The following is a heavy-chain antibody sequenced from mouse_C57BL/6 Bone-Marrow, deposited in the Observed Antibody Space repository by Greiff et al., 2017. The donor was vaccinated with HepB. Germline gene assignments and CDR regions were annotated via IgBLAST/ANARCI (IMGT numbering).Heavy chain of an antibody. J-gene: IGHJ2*01. CDR2: INPNNGGT. V-gene: IGHV1-26*01. Sequence: EVQLQQSGPELVKPGASVKISCKASGYTFTDYYMNWVKQSHGKSLEWIGDINPNNGGTSYNQKFKGKATLTVDKSSSTAYMELRSLTSEDSAVYYCARSRPHYYGSSYNYFDYWGQGTTLTVSS. CDR1: GYTFTDYY. D-gene: IGHD1-1*01. CDR3: ARSRPHYYGSSYNYFDY.